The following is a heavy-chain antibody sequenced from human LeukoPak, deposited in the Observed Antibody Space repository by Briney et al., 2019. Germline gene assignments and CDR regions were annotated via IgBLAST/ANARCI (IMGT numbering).Heavy chain of an antibody. CDR2: IYYSGST. D-gene: IGHD7-27*01. Sequence: PSETLSLTCTVSGGSISSSSYYWGWIRQPPGKGLEWIGSIYYSGSTNYNPSLKSRVTISVDTSKNQFSLKLSSVTAADTAVYYCARDFGLGTTKTTSDWYFDLWGRGTLVTVSS. J-gene: IGHJ2*01. CDR3: ARDFGLGTTKTTSDWYFDL. V-gene: IGHV4-39*07. CDR1: GGSISSSSYY.